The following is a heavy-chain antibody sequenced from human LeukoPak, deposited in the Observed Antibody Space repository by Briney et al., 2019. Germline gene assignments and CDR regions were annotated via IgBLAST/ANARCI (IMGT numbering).Heavy chain of an antibody. Sequence: GGSLRLSCAASGFTFSNYWTIWVRQAPGKGLEWVASIKQDGSEKQYVGSVRGRFTISRDNAKNVLDLQMNSLTAEDTAVYYFAKDIHTFQSDYCGHGAPVT. CDR1: GFTFSNYW. J-gene: IGHJ4*01. CDR2: IKQDGSEK. V-gene: IGHV3-7*01. D-gene: IGHD2-2*02. CDR3: AKDIHTFQSDY.